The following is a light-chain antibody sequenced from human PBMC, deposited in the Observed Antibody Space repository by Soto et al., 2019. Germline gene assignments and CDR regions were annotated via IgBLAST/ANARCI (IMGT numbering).Light chain of an antibody. V-gene: IGLV2-11*01. CDR2: DVT. CDR3: SSYGGYFLV. Sequence: QSALTQPRSVSGSPGQSVTISCTGTSSDVGGYDYVSWFQHHPGKVPKLMIYDVTKRPSGVPDRFSASKSGNTASLTISGLQAEDEADYYCSSYGGYFLVFGGGTKLTVL. J-gene: IGLJ2*01. CDR1: SSDVGGYDY.